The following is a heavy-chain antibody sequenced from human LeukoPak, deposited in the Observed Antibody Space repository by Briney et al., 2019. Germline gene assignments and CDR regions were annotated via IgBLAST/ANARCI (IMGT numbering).Heavy chain of an antibody. Sequence: GGSLRLSCAASGFTFSSYWMSWVRQAPGKGLEWVANIKQDGSNKYYADSVKGRFTISRDNSKNTLYLQMNSLRAEDTAVYYCAKDPSSWDYWGQGTLVTVSS. CDR2: IKQDGSNK. J-gene: IGHJ4*02. D-gene: IGHD6-13*01. CDR3: AKDPSSWDY. V-gene: IGHV3-7*01. CDR1: GFTFSSYW.